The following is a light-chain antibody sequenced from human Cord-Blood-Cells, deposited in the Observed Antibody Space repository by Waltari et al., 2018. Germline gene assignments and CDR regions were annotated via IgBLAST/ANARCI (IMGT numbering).Light chain of an antibody. J-gene: IGLJ2*01. V-gene: IGLV2-14*01. CDR1: SCDVGGYNY. Sequence: QSALTPPPPVSGSPGPSIPTSCTGTSCDVGGYNYVSWYQQQPGKAPKLMIYHVSNRPSGVSNRFAGSKSGNTASLTISGLQAEDEADYYCSSYTSSSTLVFGGGTKLTVL. CDR2: HVS. CDR3: SSYTSSSTLV.